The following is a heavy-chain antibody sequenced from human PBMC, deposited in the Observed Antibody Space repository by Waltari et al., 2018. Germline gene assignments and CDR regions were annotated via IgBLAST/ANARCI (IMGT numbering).Heavy chain of an antibody. CDR1: GSNFSSHG. J-gene: IGHJ4*02. CDR3: ARLYYFDY. V-gene: IGHV3-33*01. Sequence: QVQLVASGGGVVQPGRSRRVSCTASGSNFSSHGMHWVRQAPGKGLEWVAVIWYDGSNKYYADSVKGRFTISRDNSKNTLYLQMNSLRAEDTAVYYCARLYYFDYWGQGTLVTVSS. CDR2: IWYDGSNK.